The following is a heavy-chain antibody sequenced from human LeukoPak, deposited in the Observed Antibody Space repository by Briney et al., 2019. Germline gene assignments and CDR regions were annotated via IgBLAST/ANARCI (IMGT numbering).Heavy chain of an antibody. CDR1: GFTFSSYG. CDR3: AKDATGMATIEGVFDY. J-gene: IGHJ4*02. V-gene: IGHV3-33*06. Sequence: PGGSLRLSCAASGFTFSSYGMHWVRQAPGKGLEWVAVIWYDGSNKYYADSVKGRFTISRDNSKNTLYLQMNSLRAEDTAVYYCAKDATGMATIEGVFDYWGQGTLVTVSS. D-gene: IGHD5-24*01. CDR2: IWYDGSNK.